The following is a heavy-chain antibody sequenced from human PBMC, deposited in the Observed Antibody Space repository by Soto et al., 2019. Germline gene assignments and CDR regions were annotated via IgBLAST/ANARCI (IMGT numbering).Heavy chain of an antibody. CDR3: ARVAFGPIDY. D-gene: IGHD3-16*01. CDR1: NYSISIGYY. CDR2: MYHSGTT. J-gene: IGHJ4*02. Sequence: SETLSLTGTVSNYSISIGYYWGWIRQSPGEGLEWIVSMYHSGTTYYNPSLKSRVTISIDTSKNQFSLKLTSVTSADTAVYFCARVAFGPIDYWGQGTLVTVSS. V-gene: IGHV4-38-2*02.